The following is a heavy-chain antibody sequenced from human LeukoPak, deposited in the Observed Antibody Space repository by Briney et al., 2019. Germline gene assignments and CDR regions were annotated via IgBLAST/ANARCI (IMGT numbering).Heavy chain of an antibody. CDR3: ARGEYSSSWYCDY. D-gene: IGHD6-13*01. CDR1: GYTFTGYY. Sequence: ASVTVSCKASGYTFTGYYMHWVRQAPGQGLEWMGWINPNSGGTNYAQKFQGRVTMTRDTSISTAYMELSRLRSDDTAVYYCARGEYSSSWYCDYWGQGTLVTVSS. V-gene: IGHV1-2*02. J-gene: IGHJ4*02. CDR2: INPNSGGT.